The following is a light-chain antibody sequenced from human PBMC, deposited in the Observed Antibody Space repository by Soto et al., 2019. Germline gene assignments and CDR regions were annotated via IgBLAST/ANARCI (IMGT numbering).Light chain of an antibody. J-gene: IGLJ2*01. V-gene: IGLV2-8*01. Sequence: QSVLTQPPSASGSPGQSVTISCTGTSSDVGGYNYVSWYQQHPGKAPKLMIYEVSKRPSGVPDRFSGSKSGNTASLTVSGLQVEDEADHYCSSFEASNNLLFGGGTQLTVL. CDR1: SSDVGGYNY. CDR3: SSFEASNNLL. CDR2: EVS.